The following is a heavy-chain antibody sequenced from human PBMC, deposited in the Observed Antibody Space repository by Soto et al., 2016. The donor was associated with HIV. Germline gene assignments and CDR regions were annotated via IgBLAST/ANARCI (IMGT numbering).Heavy chain of an antibody. Sequence: EVQLVESGGGAVRPGGSLRLSCAASGFTFDDYGMSWVRQAPGKGLEWVSGINWNGGSTTYADSVKGRFTISRDNAENFLYLQMNSLRAEDTALYYCARDRGYYYGSGSSKAVYYYGMDVWGQGTTVTVSS. CDR1: GFTFDDYG. D-gene: IGHD3-10*01. CDR3: ARDRGYYYGSGSSKAVYYYGMDV. V-gene: IGHV3-20*04. CDR2: INWNGGST. J-gene: IGHJ6*02.